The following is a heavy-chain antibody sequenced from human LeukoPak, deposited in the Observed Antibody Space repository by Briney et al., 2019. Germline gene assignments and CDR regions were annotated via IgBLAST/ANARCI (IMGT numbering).Heavy chain of an antibody. CDR1: GYTFTSYG. V-gene: IGHV1-18*01. D-gene: IGHD3-10*01. J-gene: IGHJ4*02. Sequence: ASVKVSCKASGYTFTSYGISWVRQAPGQGLEGMGWISAYNGNTNYAQKLQGRVTMTTDTSTSTVYSELRSLGSDDTAVYYCARDRLDYYYGSSFLDYWGQGTLVTVSS. CDR3: ARDRLDYYYGSSFLDY. CDR2: ISAYNGNT.